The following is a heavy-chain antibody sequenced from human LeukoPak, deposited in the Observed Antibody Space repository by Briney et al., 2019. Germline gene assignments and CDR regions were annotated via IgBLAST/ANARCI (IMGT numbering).Heavy chain of an antibody. V-gene: IGHV4-34*01. CDR2: INHSGST. CDR3: ARRLSLYYYDSSGYYWFDP. Sequence: PSETLSLTCAVYGGSFSGYYWSWIRQPPGKGLEWIGEINHSGSTNYNPSRQSRVTISVDTPKNQFSLKLSSVTAADTAVYYCARRLSLYYYDSSGYYWFDPWGQGTLVTVSS. D-gene: IGHD3-22*01. J-gene: IGHJ5*02. CDR1: GGSFSGYY.